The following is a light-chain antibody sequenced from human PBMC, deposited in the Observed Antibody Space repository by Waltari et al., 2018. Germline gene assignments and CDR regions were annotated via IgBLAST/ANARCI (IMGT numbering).Light chain of an antibody. CDR3: QQLNSYPSWT. V-gene: IGKV1-9*01. CDR2: AAS. Sequence: IQLTQSPSSLSASVGDRVTITCRASQGISSYLAWYQQKPGKPPKLLIYAASTLQSGVPSRFSGSGSGTDFTLTSSSLQPEDFATYYCQQLNSYPSWTFGQGTKVEIK. CDR1: QGISSY. J-gene: IGKJ1*01.